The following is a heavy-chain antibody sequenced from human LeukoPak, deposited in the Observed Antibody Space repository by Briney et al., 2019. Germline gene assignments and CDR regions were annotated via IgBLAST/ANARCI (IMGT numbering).Heavy chain of an antibody. CDR1: GGSISSNY. D-gene: IGHD3-10*01. V-gene: IGHV4-4*07. CDR3: ARTPLRGATFFTSYPNWFDT. J-gene: IGHJ5*02. Sequence: SETLSLTCTVSGGSISSNYWSWIRQPAGKGLEWIGRVYSSGSTDYNPSLKSRLSISVDTSKIQFSLRLSSVTVADTAVYYCARTPLRGATFFTSYPNWFDTWGQGTLVTVSS. CDR2: VYSSGST.